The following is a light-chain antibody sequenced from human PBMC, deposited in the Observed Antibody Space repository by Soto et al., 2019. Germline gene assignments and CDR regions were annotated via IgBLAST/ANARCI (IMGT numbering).Light chain of an antibody. J-gene: IGKJ1*01. CDR2: DAS. CDR3: QQYNVYWGT. Sequence: DIQMTQSPSSLSASVGDRVTITCRASQSISSYLNWYQQKPGKAPKLLIYDASTLESGVPSRFSGSGYGTEFTLTISSLQPDDFATYYCQQYNVYWGTFGQGTKVDI. CDR1: QSISSY. V-gene: IGKV1-5*01.